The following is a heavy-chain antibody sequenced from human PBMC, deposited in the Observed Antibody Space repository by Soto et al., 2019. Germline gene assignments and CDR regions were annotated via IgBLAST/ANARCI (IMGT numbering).Heavy chain of an antibody. Sequence: EVQLVESGGVVIQPGGSLRLSCAASGFTFHTHTMYWVRQAPGKGLEWVSLISYNGDDTYYADSVKGRFTISRDNSKNSLYLQMNSLRSEDTALYYCANDRVAHKYYYEGVDVWGQGTTVTVSS. V-gene: IGHV3-43*01. CDR1: GFTFHTHT. J-gene: IGHJ6*02. CDR2: ISYNGDDT. CDR3: ANDRVAHKYYYEGVDV.